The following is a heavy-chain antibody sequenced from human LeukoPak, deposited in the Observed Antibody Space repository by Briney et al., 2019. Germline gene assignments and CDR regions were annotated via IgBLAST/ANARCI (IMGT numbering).Heavy chain of an antibody. CDR3: ATNFYDSSGYYYVPYY. D-gene: IGHD3-22*01. CDR1: GFTFSSYA. Sequence: RSGRSLRLSCAASGFTFSSYAMHWVRQAPGKGLEWVAVISYDGSNKYYAASVKGRFTISRDNYKNTLYLQMNSLRAEDTAVFYWATNFYDSSGYYYVPYYWGQGSLVTVSS. V-gene: IGHV3-30*04. J-gene: IGHJ4*02. CDR2: ISYDGSNK.